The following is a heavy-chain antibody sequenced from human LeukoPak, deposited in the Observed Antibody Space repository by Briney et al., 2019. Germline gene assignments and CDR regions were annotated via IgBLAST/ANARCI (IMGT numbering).Heavy chain of an antibody. CDR3: ARGEYEWELLHVGAFDI. Sequence: PSEALSLTCTVSGGSISVYYWSWIRQPPGKGLEWIGYIYHSGSTNYNPSLKSRVTISVDTSKNQFSLKLSSVTAADTAVYYCARGEYEWELLHVGAFDIWGQGTMVTVSS. J-gene: IGHJ3*02. CDR1: GGSISVYY. CDR2: IYHSGST. D-gene: IGHD1-26*01. V-gene: IGHV4-59*01.